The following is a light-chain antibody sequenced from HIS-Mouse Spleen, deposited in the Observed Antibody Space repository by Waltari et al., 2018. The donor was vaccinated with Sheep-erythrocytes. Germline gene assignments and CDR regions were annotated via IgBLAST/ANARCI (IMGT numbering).Light chain of an antibody. CDR3: QSYDSSNHGV. CDR2: EDN. Sequence: NFMLTQPHSVSESPGKTVTISCTRSSGSIASNYVQWYQQRPGSAPTTVIYEDNKRPSGVPVLCSGSSDSSSNSASLTISGLKTEDEADYYCQSYDSSNHGVFGGGTKLTVL. J-gene: IGLJ3*02. V-gene: IGLV6-57*04. CDR1: SGSIASNY.